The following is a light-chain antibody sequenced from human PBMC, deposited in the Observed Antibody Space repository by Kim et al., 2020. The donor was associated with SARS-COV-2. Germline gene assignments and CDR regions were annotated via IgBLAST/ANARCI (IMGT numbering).Light chain of an antibody. CDR2: EDN. Sequence: TVTISLPSSRCSIPSNYVKWYQQRPGSAPTTVIYEDNQRPSGVPDRFSGSIDSSSNSASLPISGLKTEDEADYYCQSYDSSNSYVVFGGGTQLTVL. CDR1: RCSIPSNY. J-gene: IGLJ2*01. V-gene: IGLV6-57*02. CDR3: QSYDSSNSYVV.